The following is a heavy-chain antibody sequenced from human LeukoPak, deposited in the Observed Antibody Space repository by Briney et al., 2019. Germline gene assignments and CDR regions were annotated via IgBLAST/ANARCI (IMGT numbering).Heavy chain of an antibody. CDR1: GGSISSSSYS. Sequence: SETLSLTCTVSGGSISSSSYSWGWIRQPPGKGLEWIGSIYYSGSAYYNPSLKSRVTISVDTSKNQFSLKLSSVTAADTAVYYCARHNAAGATIFDYWGQGTLVTVSS. CDR2: IYYSGSA. V-gene: IGHV4-39*01. D-gene: IGHD5-12*01. J-gene: IGHJ4*02. CDR3: ARHNAAGATIFDY.